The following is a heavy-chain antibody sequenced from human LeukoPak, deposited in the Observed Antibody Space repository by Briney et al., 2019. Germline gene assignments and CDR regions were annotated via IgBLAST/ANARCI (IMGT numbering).Heavy chain of an antibody. CDR3: ARDRGTWNDDGFDY. Sequence: SETLSLTCTVSGDSISTYYWSWIRQPAGKGLEWIGRFYTTGRTNYNPSLKSRVTMSVDTSKNQFSLKLSSVTAADTALYYCARDRGTWNDDGFDYWGQGTLVTVSS. V-gene: IGHV4-4*07. D-gene: IGHD1-1*01. CDR1: GDSISTYY. J-gene: IGHJ4*02. CDR2: FYTTGRT.